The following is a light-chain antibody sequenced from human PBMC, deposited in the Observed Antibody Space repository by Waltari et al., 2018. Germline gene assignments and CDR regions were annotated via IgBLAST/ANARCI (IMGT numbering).Light chain of an antibody. J-gene: IGKJ4*01. Sequence: IQLTQSPSFLSASVGDRVTIPCRASQVISGYLAWFQHKPGKAPKLLIYTTSTLQSGVPSRLSGSGSGTEFTLTISSLQPEDFATYYCQQLNSYPITFGGGTKVEIK. CDR3: QQLNSYPIT. V-gene: IGKV1-9*01. CDR2: TTS. CDR1: QVISGY.